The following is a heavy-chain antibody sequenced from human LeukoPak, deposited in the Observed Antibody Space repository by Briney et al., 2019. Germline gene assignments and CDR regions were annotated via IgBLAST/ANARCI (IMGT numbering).Heavy chain of an antibody. D-gene: IGHD6-19*01. V-gene: IGHV3-21*01. CDR3: ARGYSSGWPPDY. J-gene: IGHJ4*02. CDR1: GFTFSSYS. Sequence: GGSLRLPRAASGFTFSSYSMNGLRQAPAKGLDGISSISSSSSYIYYAGSVKGRFTISRDNAKNSLYLQMNSLRAEDTAVYYCARGYSSGWPPDYWGQGTLVTVSS. CDR2: ISSSSSYI.